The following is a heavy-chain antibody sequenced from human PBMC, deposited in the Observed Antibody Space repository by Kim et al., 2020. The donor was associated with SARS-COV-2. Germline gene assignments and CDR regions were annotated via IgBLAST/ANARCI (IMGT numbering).Heavy chain of an antibody. CDR3: AREFYDYGVYGGKHYFDY. CDR2: INPSGGST. Sequence: ASVKVSCKASGYTFTSYYMHWVRQAPGQGLEWMGIINPSGGSTSYAQKFQGRVTMTRDTSTSTVYMELSSLRSEDTAVYYCAREFYDYGVYGGKHYFDYWGQGTMVTVSS. D-gene: IGHD4-17*01. V-gene: IGHV1-46*01. CDR1: GYTFTSYY. J-gene: IGHJ4*02.